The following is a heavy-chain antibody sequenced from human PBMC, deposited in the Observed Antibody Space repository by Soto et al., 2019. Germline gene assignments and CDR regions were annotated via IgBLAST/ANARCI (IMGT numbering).Heavy chain of an antibody. J-gene: IGHJ3*02. D-gene: IGHD5-12*01. V-gene: IGHV1-69*13. Sequence: ASVKVSCKASGGTFRSYAISWVRQAPGQGLEWMGWIIPMCGRANYAQKFQGRVTITGDESTSTAYMELSRLRSDDTAVYYCARGNGYNWPGAFDIWGQGTMVTVSS. CDR2: IIPMCGRA. CDR3: ARGNGYNWPGAFDI. CDR1: GGTFRSYA.